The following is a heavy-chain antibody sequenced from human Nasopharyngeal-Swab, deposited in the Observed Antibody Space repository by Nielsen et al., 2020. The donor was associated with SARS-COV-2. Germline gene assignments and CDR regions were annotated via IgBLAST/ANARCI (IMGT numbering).Heavy chain of an antibody. Sequence: GESLKISCAASGFTFSSLWMSWVRQVPGKGLEWVADIKPDGSEKFYVDSVKGRFTISRDNAKNSMSLQMNSLRVEDTAAYYCARDWSRAFDVWGQGTMVTVSS. J-gene: IGHJ3*01. CDR1: GFTFSSLW. CDR3: ARDWSRAFDV. V-gene: IGHV3-7*01. CDR2: IKPDGSEK.